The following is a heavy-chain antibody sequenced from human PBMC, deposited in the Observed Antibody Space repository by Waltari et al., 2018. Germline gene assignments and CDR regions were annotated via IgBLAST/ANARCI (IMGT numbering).Heavy chain of an antibody. CDR3: AKEWELQWSYWYFDL. CDR2: ISYEGSTK. CDR1: GFTFSSYA. D-gene: IGHD1-26*01. Sequence: QVQLVESGGGVVQPGRSLRLSCAASGFTFSSYAMHWVRQTPGKGLAWVAVISYEGSTKFYADSVKGRFTISRDNSKNTLYLQMNSLRAEDTAFYYCAKEWELQWSYWYFDLWGRGTLVTVSS. V-gene: IGHV3-30*04. J-gene: IGHJ2*01.